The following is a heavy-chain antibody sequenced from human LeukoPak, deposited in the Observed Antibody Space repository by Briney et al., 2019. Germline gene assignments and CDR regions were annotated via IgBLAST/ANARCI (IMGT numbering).Heavy chain of an antibody. CDR3: ARDQPGGRYFDWLTPMDV. CDR2: INPSGGST. V-gene: IGHV1-46*01. CDR1: GYTFTSYY. D-gene: IGHD3-9*01. J-gene: IGHJ6*02. Sequence: GASVKVSCKASGYTFTSYYMHWVRQAPGQGLEWMGIINPSGGSTSYAQKFQGRVTMTRDTSTRTVYMELSSLRSEDTGVYYRARDQPGGRYFDWLTPMDVWGHGTTVTVSS.